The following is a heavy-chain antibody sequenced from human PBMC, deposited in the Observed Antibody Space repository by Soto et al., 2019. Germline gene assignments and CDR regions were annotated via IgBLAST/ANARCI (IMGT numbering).Heavy chain of an antibody. CDR1: GFTFSSYA. Sequence: GGSLRLSCAASGFTFSSYAMHWVRQAPGKGLEWVAVISYDGSNKYYADSVKGRFTISRDNSKNTLYLQMNSLRAEDTAVYYCARERDGSSWYEYYYYGMDVWGQGTTATVSS. V-gene: IGHV3-30-3*01. CDR3: ARERDGSSWYEYYYYGMDV. J-gene: IGHJ6*02. D-gene: IGHD6-13*01. CDR2: ISYDGSNK.